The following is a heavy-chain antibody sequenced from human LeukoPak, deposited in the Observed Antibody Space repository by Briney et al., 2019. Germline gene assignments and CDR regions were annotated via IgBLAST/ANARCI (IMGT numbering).Heavy chain of an antibody. D-gene: IGHD4-17*01. Sequence: ASVKVSCKASGGTFSSYAISWVRQAPGQGLEWMGRIIPIFSIANYAQKFQGRVTITADKSTSTAYMELSSLRSEDTAVSYCACDYADWGQGTLVTVSS. J-gene: IGHJ4*02. V-gene: IGHV1-69*04. CDR3: ACDYAD. CDR2: IIPIFSIA. CDR1: GGTFSSYA.